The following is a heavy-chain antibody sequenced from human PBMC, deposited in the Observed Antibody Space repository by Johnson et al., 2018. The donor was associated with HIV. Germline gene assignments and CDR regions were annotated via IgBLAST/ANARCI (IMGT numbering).Heavy chain of an antibody. J-gene: IGHJ3*02. Sequence: QVKLVESGGGVVQPGRSLRLSCAASGFTFSSYGMHWVRQAPGKGLEWVAVIWYDGSNKYYADSVKGRFTISRDNSKNTLYLQMNSLRAEDTAVYYCARPRVVITPHDAFDIWGQGTMVTVSS. CDR1: GFTFSSYG. CDR2: IWYDGSNK. V-gene: IGHV3-33*01. D-gene: IGHD3-22*01. CDR3: ARPRVVITPHDAFDI.